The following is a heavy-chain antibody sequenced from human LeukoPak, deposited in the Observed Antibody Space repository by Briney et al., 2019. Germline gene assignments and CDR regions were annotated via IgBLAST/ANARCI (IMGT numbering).Heavy chain of an antibody. CDR3: GRDPPRGNGTTVVRGEVIFPSYYFDY. CDR2: INPSGGST. D-gene: IGHD3-10*01. CDR1: GYTFTSYD. V-gene: IGHV1-46*01. Sequence: ASVKVSCKASGYTFTSYDINWVRQAPGQGLEWMGIINPSGGSTNYAQKFQGRVTMTRDTSTSTVYMELSSLRSEDTAVYFCGRDPPRGNGTTVVRGEVIFPSYYFDYWGQGTLVTVSS. J-gene: IGHJ4*02.